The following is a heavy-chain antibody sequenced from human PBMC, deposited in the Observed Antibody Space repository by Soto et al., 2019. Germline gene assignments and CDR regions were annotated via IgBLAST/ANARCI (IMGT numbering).Heavy chain of an antibody. J-gene: IGHJ4*01. CDR1: GFTFSSYA. V-gene: IGHV3-21*01. CDR2: ISSSSTYI. Sequence: EVQLVESGGGLVKPGGSLRLSCAASGFTFSSYAMNWVRQAPGKGLEWVSSISSSSTYIYYADSVKGRFTISRDNAKNSLYLQMNILRAEDTAVYYCARPLHYYDGSGYSAYWGHGTLVIVSS. D-gene: IGHD3-22*01. CDR3: ARPLHYYDGSGYSAY.